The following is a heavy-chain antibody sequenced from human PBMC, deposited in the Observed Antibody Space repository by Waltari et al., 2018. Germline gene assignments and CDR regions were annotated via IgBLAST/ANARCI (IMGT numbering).Heavy chain of an antibody. J-gene: IGHJ6*03. CDR1: GYTFTSYD. D-gene: IGHD3-10*01. V-gene: IGHV1-8*03. CDR3: ARGPPLLWFGEDPPNYYYMDV. Sequence: QVQLVQSGAEVKKPGASVKVSCKASGYTFTSYDINWVRQATGQGLEWMGWMNPNSGNTGYAQKFQGRVTITRNTSISTAYMELSSLRSEDTAVYYCARGPPLLWFGEDPPNYYYMDVWGKGTTVTISS. CDR2: MNPNSGNT.